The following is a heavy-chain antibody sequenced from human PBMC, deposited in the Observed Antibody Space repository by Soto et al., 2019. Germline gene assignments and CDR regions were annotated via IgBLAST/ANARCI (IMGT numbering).Heavy chain of an antibody. CDR3: EREYTVMVAGPTDYYFDY. J-gene: IGHJ4*02. D-gene: IGHD6-19*01. V-gene: IGHV4-4*07. CDR2: IYASGDT. CDR1: GDSMSVYY. Sequence: SETLSLTCRVSGDSMSVYYWSWIRQPAGKGLEWIGRIYASGDTYFNPSLKSRVTMSVDTSKNQLFLRLSSVTAADTAVYYCEREYTVMVAGPTDYYFDYWGQGT.